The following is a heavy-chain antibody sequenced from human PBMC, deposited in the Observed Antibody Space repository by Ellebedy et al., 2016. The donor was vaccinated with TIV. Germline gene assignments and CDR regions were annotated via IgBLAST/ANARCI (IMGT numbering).Heavy chain of an antibody. D-gene: IGHD2-2*01. V-gene: IGHV1-46*01. Sequence: ASVKVSXXASGYTFTGYYMHWVRQAPGQGLEWMGIINPSGGSTSYAQKFQGRVTMTRDTSTSTVYMELSSLRSEDTAVYYCARRNLWCSSTSCYAATHVLDVWGQGTTVTVSS. J-gene: IGHJ6*02. CDR1: GYTFTGYY. CDR2: INPSGGST. CDR3: ARRNLWCSSTSCYAATHVLDV.